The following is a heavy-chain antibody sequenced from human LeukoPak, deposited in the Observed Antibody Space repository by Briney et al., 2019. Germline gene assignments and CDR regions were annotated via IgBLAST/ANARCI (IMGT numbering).Heavy chain of an antibody. CDR1: GFTFSSFA. CDR3: ARVQPGSGSSYSFDH. D-gene: IGHD3-10*01. V-gene: IGHV3-30-3*01. Sequence: QPGRSLRLSCAASGFTFSSFAIHWVRQTPGKGLEWVAAISHDGNNKFYADSFKGRFTISRDDSKNTLYLQMSSLRPDDTAVYYCARVQPGSGSSYSFDHWGQGTLVTVSS. J-gene: IGHJ4*02. CDR2: ISHDGNNK.